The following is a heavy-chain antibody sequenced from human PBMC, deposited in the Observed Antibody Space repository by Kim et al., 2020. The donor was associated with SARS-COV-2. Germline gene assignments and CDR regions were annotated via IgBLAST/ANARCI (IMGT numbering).Heavy chain of an antibody. Sequence: GGSLRLSCAASGFTFSSYWMHWVRQAPGKGLVWVSLINSDGSSTSYAESVKGRITISRDNAKNTLYLQMNSLRAEDTAVYYCARSYGSGSGAFDIWGQGTMVTVSS. CDR1: GFTFSSYW. CDR3: ARSYGSGSGAFDI. J-gene: IGHJ3*02. D-gene: IGHD3-10*01. CDR2: INSDGSST. V-gene: IGHV3-74*01.